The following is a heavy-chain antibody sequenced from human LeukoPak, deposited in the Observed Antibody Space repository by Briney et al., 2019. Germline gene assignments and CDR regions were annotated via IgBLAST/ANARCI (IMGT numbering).Heavy chain of an antibody. CDR3: ARVRCKDFWSRPHDAFDL. Sequence: GESLKISREGFGNRFTSYWTAWVRQRPRKGLESVGLIHLVDSNTRNNSTFQRRVPVSAEKSTATALLQGTSLKASDTAMDYCARVRCKDFWSRPHDAFDLWGQGTMVT. D-gene: IGHD3-3*01. J-gene: IGHJ3*01. V-gene: IGHV5-51*01. CDR2: IHLVDSNT. CDR1: GNRFTSYW.